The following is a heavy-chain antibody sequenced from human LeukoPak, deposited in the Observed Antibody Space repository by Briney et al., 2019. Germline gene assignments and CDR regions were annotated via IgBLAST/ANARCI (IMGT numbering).Heavy chain of an antibody. CDR1: GYTFTSYY. CDR3: ARGPQGLLWFGNDY. D-gene: IGHD3-10*01. CDR2: INPSGGST. J-gene: IGHJ4*02. V-gene: IGHV1-46*01. Sequence: ASVKVSCKASGYTFTSYYMHWVRQAPGQGLEWMGIINPSGGSTSYAQKFQGRVTMTTDTSTSTAYMELRSLRSDDTAVYYCARGPQGLLWFGNDYWGQGTLVTVSS.